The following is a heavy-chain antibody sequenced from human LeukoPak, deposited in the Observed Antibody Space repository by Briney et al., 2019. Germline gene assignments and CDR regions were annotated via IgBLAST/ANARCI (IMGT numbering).Heavy chain of an antibody. CDR2: ISGSGGST. Sequence: GGSLRLSCADSGFTFSSYAMRWVRQAPGKGLEWVSAISGSGGSTYYADSVKGRFTISRDNSKNTLYLQMNSLRAEDTAVYYCAKMIYDILTGSYYFDYWGQGTLVTVSS. V-gene: IGHV3-23*01. CDR1: GFTFSSYA. CDR3: AKMIYDILTGSYYFDY. D-gene: IGHD3-9*01. J-gene: IGHJ4*02.